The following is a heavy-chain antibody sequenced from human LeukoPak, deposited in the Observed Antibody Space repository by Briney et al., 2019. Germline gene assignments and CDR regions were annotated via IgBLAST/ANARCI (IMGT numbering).Heavy chain of an antibody. J-gene: IGHJ6*02. Sequence: PGGSLRLSCAASGFTVSSNYMSWVRQAPGKGLEWVSVIYSGGSTYYADSVKGRFTISRDNSKNTLYLQMNSLRAEDTAVYYCARASDILTGYYAGDYYYGMDVWGQGTTVTVSS. D-gene: IGHD3-9*01. CDR1: GFTVSSNY. CDR2: IYSGGST. V-gene: IGHV3-66*02. CDR3: ARASDILTGYYAGDYYYGMDV.